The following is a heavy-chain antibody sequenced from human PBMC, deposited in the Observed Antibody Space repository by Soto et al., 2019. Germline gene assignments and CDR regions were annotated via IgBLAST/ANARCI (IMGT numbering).Heavy chain of an antibody. CDR2: ISGTRGGT. CDR3: AKDRRAGGNSAFYFHF. CDR1: GGRFSNHA. J-gene: IGHJ1*01. V-gene: IGHV3-23*01. Sequence: WVSLRLSCSASGGRFSNHAMSWVRQARGWGLEWDSLISGTRGGTYYAASVKGRFTISRDNSHNTLYLQVHSLTAEDTAVYYCAKDRRAGGNSAFYFHFWGQGAQVTVSS. D-gene: IGHD3-16*01.